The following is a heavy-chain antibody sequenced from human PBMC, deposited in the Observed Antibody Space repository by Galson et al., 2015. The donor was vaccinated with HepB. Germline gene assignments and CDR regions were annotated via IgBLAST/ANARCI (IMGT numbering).Heavy chain of an antibody. J-gene: IGHJ3*02. V-gene: IGHV3-49*03. Sequence: SLRLSCAASGFTFGDYAMNWFRQAPGKGLEWVGFIRSNSYGGATGYAASVKGRFTISRDDSKSIAYLQMNSLKIEDTAVYYCTRDEFLGFQPLGDAFDIWGQGTMVTVSS. CDR3: TRDEFLGFQPLGDAFDI. D-gene: IGHD2-2*01. CDR2: IRSNSYGGAT. CDR1: GFTFGDYA.